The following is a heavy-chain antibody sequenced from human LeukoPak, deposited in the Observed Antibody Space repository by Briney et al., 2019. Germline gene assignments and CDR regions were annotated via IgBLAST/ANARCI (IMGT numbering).Heavy chain of an antibody. D-gene: IGHD4-17*01. CDR2: IYHSGGT. V-gene: IGHV4-38-2*01. Sequence: SETLSLTCAVSGYSISSGYYWGWIRQPPGKGLEWIGSIYHSGGTYYNPSLKSRVTISVDTSKNQFSLKLSSVTAADTAVYYCARSTTVTLGAFDIWGQGTMVTVSS. CDR1: GYSISSGYY. CDR3: ARSTTVTLGAFDI. J-gene: IGHJ3*02.